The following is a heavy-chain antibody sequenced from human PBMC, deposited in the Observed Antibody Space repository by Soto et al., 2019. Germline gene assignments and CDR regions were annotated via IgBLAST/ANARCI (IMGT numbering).Heavy chain of an antibody. J-gene: IGHJ4*02. V-gene: IGHV3-23*01. D-gene: IGHD3-10*01. CDR3: AKGRGSGSYLFDY. CDR1: GFTFSSYA. CDR2: ISGSGGST. Sequence: GGSLRLSCAASGFTFSSYAMSWVRQAPGKGLERVSAISGSGGSTYYADSVKGRFTISRDNSKNTLYLQMNSLRAEDTAVYYCAKGRGSGSYLFDYWGQGTLVTVSS.